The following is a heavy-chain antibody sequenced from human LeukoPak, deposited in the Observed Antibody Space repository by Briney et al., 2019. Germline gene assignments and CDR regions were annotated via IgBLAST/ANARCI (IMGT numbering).Heavy chain of an antibody. CDR1: GGSISSGGYY. J-gene: IGHJ5*02. D-gene: IGHD2-21*02. Sequence: PSQTLSLTCTVSGGSISSGGYYWSWIRQHPGKGLEWIGYIYYSGSTYYNPSLKSRVTISVDTSNNQFSLSLSSLTAADTAVYYCARDSPYGDHHRGLDPWGQGAPVTVSS. CDR2: IYYSGST. V-gene: IGHV4-30-4*08. CDR3: ARDSPYGDHHRGLDP.